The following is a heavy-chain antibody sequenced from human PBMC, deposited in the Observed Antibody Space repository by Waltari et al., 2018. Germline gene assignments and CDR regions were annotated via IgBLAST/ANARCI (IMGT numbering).Heavy chain of an antibody. CDR1: GYTFTTYT. V-gene: IGHV1-18*01. CDR2: INTLTGNT. J-gene: IGHJ4*02. Sequence: QVHLVQSGAEMKKPGASVSVSCKASGYTFTTYTITWVRQAPGQGLEWMGWINTLTGNTDYAKNLQGRVTMTADTSTNTAYMELSNLRSDDSAVYYCGRVGVQSGADYWGQGTIVTVSS. D-gene: IGHD3-10*01. CDR3: GRVGVQSGADY.